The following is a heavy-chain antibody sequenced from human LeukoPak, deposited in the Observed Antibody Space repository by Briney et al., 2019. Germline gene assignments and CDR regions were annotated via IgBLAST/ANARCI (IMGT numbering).Heavy chain of an antibody. CDR2: IYYSGST. CDR3: ARLDSSGVVPRWDY. J-gene: IGHJ4*02. CDR1: GGSIISSIYY. D-gene: IGHD6-25*01. V-gene: IGHV4-39*01. Sequence: PSETLSLTCTVSGGSIISSIYYWGWIRQPPGKGLEWIGSIYYSGSTYYNPSLKSRVTISVDTSKNQFSLKLSSVTAADTAVYYCARLDSSGVVPRWDYWGQGTVVTVSS.